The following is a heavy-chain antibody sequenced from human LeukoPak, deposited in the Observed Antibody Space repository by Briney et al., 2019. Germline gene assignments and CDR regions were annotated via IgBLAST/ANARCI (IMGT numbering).Heavy chain of an antibody. CDR1: GGTSSSYA. CDR2: IIPIFGTA. CDR3: ARPSIDFWSGYYTPFDY. D-gene: IGHD3-3*01. Sequence: EASVKVSCKASGGTSSSYAISRVRQAPGQGLEWMGGIIPIFGTANYAQKFQGRVTITADESTSTAYMELSSLRSEDTAVYYCARPSIDFWSGYYTPFDYWGQGTLVTVSS. V-gene: IGHV1-69*01. J-gene: IGHJ4*02.